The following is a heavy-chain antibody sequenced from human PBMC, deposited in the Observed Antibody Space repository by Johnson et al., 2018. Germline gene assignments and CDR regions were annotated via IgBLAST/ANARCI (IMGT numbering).Heavy chain of an antibody. D-gene: IGHD3-16*02. CDR1: GFIFSRYA. CDR2: ISYDGSNK. J-gene: IGHJ1*01. CDR3: ARGPRYATLRLGELSSLREEYFQY. V-gene: IGHV3-30-3*01. Sequence: VQLVESGGGVVQXGRSLRLXCGVSGFIFSRYAMHWVRQAPGKGLEWVAVISYDGSNKYYTDSVKGRFTISRDNSKNRLYLQMNSRRAEDTAVYYCARGPRYATLRLGELSSLREEYFQYWGQGTLVTVSS.